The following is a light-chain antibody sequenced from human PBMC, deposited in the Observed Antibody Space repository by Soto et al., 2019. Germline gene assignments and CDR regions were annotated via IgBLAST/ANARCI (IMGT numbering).Light chain of an antibody. CDR2: DAS. V-gene: IGKV3-11*01. CDR1: QSVTTN. Sequence: EVVMTQSPATLSVSPGERVTFSCRASQSVTTNLAWYQHKPGQSPRLLISDASTGASGIPPRFSGSGSGTDFTLTISSLEPEDFAVYYCQQRSNWPVTFGQGTKVDI. CDR3: QQRSNWPVT. J-gene: IGKJ1*01.